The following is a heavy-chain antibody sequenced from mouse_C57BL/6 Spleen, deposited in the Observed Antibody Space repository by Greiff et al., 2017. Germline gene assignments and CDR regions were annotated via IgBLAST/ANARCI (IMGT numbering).Heavy chain of an antibody. CDR3: ARRRGYDYDGFAY. CDR2: IYPGDGDT. J-gene: IGHJ3*01. Sequence: VKLVESGPELVKPGASVKISCKASGYAFSSSWMNWVKQRPGKGLEWIGRIYPGDGDTNYNGKFKGKATLTADKSSSTAYMQLSSLTSEDSAVYFCARRRGYDYDGFAYWGQGTLVTVSA. V-gene: IGHV1-82*01. CDR1: GYAFSSSW. D-gene: IGHD2-4*01.